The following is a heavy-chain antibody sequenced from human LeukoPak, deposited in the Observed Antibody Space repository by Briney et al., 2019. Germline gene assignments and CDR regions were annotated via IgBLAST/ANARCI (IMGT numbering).Heavy chain of an antibody. CDR1: GFRISDSS. CDR3: IRGGRYVYDI. V-gene: IGHV3-73*01. CDR2: IAAKAPTYAT. D-gene: IGHD3-16*01. Sequence: GGSLRLSCATSGFRISDSSIHWVRQASGKGLEWVGRIAAKAPTYATTYAASMTGRSTISRDASRNTAYLQMDSLRTEDTAFYYCIRGGRYVYDIWGQGTMVTVSS. J-gene: IGHJ3*02.